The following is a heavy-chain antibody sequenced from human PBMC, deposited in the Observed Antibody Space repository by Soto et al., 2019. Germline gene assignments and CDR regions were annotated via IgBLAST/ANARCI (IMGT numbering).Heavy chain of an antibody. D-gene: IGHD5-18*01. CDR1: SGSISSTIYS. CDR3: ARGYGRNFDY. Sequence: PSETLSLTCTVSSGSISSTIYSWDWIRQPPGKGLEWIGSIFYSGSTYYNPSLKSRVTISVDTSKNQFSLKLSSVTAADTAVYYCARGYGRNFDYWGQGTLVTVSS. J-gene: IGHJ4*02. CDR2: IFYSGST. V-gene: IGHV4-39*01.